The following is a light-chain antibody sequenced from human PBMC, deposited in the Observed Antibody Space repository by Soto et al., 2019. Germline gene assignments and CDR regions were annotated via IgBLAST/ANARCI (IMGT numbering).Light chain of an antibody. CDR3: SPYTGTNTYV. CDR1: SSDVGAYNY. CDR2: EVS. V-gene: IGLV2-8*01. Sequence: QSVLTQPPSASGSPGQSVTISCTGTSSDVGAYNYVSWYQQHPGKAPKLMIYEVSKRPSGVPDRFSGSKSGNTASLTVSGLQAEDEADYYCSPYTGTNTYVFGTGTKVTVL. J-gene: IGLJ1*01.